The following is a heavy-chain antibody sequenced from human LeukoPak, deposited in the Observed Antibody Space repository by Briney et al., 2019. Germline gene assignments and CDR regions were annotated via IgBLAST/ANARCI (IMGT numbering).Heavy chain of an antibody. D-gene: IGHD1-20*01. V-gene: IGHV3-21*01. CDR3: ARDKGITGRADY. CDR1: GFTFSSYS. J-gene: IGHJ4*02. Sequence: PGGSLRLSCAAPGFTFSSYSMNWVRQAPGKGVEWVSSISSSISYIYYADSVKGRFTISRDNAKNSLYLQMNSLRAEDTAVYYCARDKGITGRADYWGQGTLVTVSS. CDR2: ISSSISYI.